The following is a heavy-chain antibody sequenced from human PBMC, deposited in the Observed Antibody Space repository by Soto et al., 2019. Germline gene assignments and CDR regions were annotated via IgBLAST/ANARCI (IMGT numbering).Heavy chain of an antibody. CDR3: ASLRYYADY. D-gene: IGHD3-3*01. CDR1: GGRVRISDW. Sequence: PSGSLALTCAASGGRVRISDWCGWFRQPPGKGLEWIGEIYHSGSTNYNPSLKSRVTISVDKSKNQFSLKLSSVTAADTAVYYCASLRYYADYWGQGTLVTVSS. V-gene: IGHV4-4*02. J-gene: IGHJ4*02. CDR2: IYHSGST.